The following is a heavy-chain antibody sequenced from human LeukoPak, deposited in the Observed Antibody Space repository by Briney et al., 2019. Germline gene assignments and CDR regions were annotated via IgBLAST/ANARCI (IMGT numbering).Heavy chain of an antibody. V-gene: IGHV1-8*01. CDR1: GYMFTSYD. J-gene: IGHJ4*02. CDR2: MNPNSGNT. Sequence: GASVKVSCKTSGYMFTSYDINWVRQATGQGLEWMGWMNPNSGNTGFAQKFQGRVTMTRNTSISTAYMELSSLRSEDTAVYYCARGNSYYIDSTDSTNNYWGQGTLVTVSS. D-gene: IGHD3-22*01. CDR3: ARGNSYYIDSTDSTNNY.